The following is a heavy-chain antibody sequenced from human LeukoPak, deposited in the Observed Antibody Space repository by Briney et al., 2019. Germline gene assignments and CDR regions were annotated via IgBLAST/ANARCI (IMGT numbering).Heavy chain of an antibody. D-gene: IGHD6-13*01. CDR1: GFTFSSYA. CDR2: ISYDGSNK. CDR3: ARDLAAADSYYYYGMDV. V-gene: IGHV3-30-3*01. Sequence: GGSLRLSCAASGFTFSSYAMSWVRQAPGKGLEWVAVISYDGSNKYYADSVKGRFTISRDNSKNTLYLQMNSLRAEVTAVYYCARDLAAADSYYYYGMDVWGQGTTVTVSS. J-gene: IGHJ6*02.